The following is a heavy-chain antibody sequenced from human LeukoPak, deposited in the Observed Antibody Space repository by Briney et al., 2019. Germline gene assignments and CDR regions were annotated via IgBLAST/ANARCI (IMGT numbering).Heavy chain of an antibody. J-gene: IGHJ5*02. Sequence: ASVKVSCKASGYTFTSYDINWVRQATGQGLEWMGWMNPNSGNTGYAQKFQGRVTMTRNTSISTAYMELSSLRSEDTAVYYCARVYYDSSGYYWNNWLDPWGQGTLVTVSS. V-gene: IGHV1-8*01. CDR3: ARVYYDSSGYYWNNWLDP. D-gene: IGHD3-22*01. CDR2: MNPNSGNT. CDR1: GYTFTSYD.